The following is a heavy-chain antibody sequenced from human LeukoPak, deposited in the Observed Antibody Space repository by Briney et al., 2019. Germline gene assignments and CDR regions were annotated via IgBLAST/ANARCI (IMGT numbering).Heavy chain of an antibody. D-gene: IGHD2-2*02. V-gene: IGHV1-69*02. CDR3: ARVGCSSTSCYTEWFDP. J-gene: IGHJ5*02. CDR2: IIPILGIA. Sequence: ASVKVSCKASGGTFSSYTISWVRQAPGQGLEWMGRIIPILGIANYAQKFQGRVTITADKSTSTAHMELSSLRSEDTAVYYCARVGCSSTSCYTEWFDPWGQGTLVTVSS. CDR1: GGTFSSYT.